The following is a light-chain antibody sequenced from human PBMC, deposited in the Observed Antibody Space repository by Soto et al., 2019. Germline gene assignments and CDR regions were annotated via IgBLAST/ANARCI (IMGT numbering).Light chain of an antibody. J-gene: IGLJ1*01. CDR2: KDT. CDR3: QSADNSGSNYV. Sequence: SYELTQPPSVKVSPGQTARITCFGDALSKQYVSWYQQRPGQAPVLVIYKDTERPSGIPERFSGSTSGTTVTLTIGGVQAEDGADYFCQSADNSGSNYVFGTGTKVTVL. CDR1: ALSKQY. V-gene: IGLV3-25*03.